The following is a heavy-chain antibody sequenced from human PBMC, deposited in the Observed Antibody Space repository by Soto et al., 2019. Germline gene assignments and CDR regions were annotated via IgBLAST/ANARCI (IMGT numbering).Heavy chain of an antibody. Sequence: QVQLQESGPGLVKPSGTLSLTCAVSGGSISSNDWWTWLRQPPGKGLEWIAEMFHSGSTNYNPSLKSRGTISVDKSKNQFSLKLSSVPAADTAVYYCARTYHYDSSGYLYYLDYWGQGTLVTVSS. V-gene: IGHV4-4*02. CDR1: GGSISSNDW. J-gene: IGHJ4*02. CDR3: ARTYHYDSSGYLYYLDY. D-gene: IGHD3-22*01. CDR2: MFHSGST.